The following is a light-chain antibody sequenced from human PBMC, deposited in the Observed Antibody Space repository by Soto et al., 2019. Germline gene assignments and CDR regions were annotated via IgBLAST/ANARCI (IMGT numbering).Light chain of an antibody. CDR1: QSLVTADGHTF. J-gene: IGKJ2*01. V-gene: IGKV2-24*01. Sequence: DVVLTQPPLSSPVSLGQPASISCRSSQSLVTADGHTFLSWLQQRPGQPPRVLIYKVSNRFSGVPDKFSGSGAGTDFTLKISRVEAEHVGIYYCLQLTHVPYTFGQGTKLEIK. CDR2: KVS. CDR3: LQLTHVPYT.